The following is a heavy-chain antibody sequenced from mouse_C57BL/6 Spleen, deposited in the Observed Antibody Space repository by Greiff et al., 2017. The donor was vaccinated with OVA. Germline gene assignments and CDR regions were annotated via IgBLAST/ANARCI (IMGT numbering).Heavy chain of an antibody. Sequence: VMLVESGPELVKPGASVKISCKASGYAFSSSWMNWVKQRPGKGLEWIGRIYPGDGDTNYNGKFKGKATLTADKSSSTAYMQLSSLTSEDSAVYFCATLKGEYYFDYWGQGTTLTVSS. V-gene: IGHV1-82*01. CDR2: IYPGDGDT. CDR1: GYAFSSSW. J-gene: IGHJ2*01. CDR3: ATLKGEYYFDY.